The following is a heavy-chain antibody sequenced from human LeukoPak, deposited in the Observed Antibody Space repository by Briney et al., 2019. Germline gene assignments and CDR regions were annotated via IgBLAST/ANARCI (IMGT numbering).Heavy chain of an antibody. CDR1: GFSFSSYW. V-gene: IGHV3-7*01. D-gene: IGHD5-12*01. CDR3: AKYRLVWLPVPAFDF. Sequence: GGSLRLSCAASGFSFSSYWMTWVRQTPGRGLEWVANMKQDGSETNYVDSVKGRFTISRDNAKNSLYLQMNSLRAEDTAVYYCAKYRLVWLPVPAFDFWGQGTLVTVSS. J-gene: IGHJ4*02. CDR2: MKQDGSET.